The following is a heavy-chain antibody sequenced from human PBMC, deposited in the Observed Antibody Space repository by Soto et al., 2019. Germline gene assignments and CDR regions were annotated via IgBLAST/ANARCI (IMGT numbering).Heavy chain of an antibody. CDR1: GFAVSSNF. J-gene: IGHJ5*02. D-gene: IGHD3-22*01. V-gene: IGHV3-66*01. Sequence: EVQLVESGGGLVQPGGSLRLSCAASGFAVSSNFMSWVRQAPGKGLEWVSAIYSGGNTYYADSVKVRFIISRDNSENTLYLQMNSLRAEDTAVYYCARATMIGLLSSWGQGTLVTVSS. CDR2: IYSGGNT. CDR3: ARATMIGLLSS.